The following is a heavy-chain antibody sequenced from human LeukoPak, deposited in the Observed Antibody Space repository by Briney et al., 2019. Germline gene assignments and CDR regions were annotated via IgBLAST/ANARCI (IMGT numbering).Heavy chain of an antibody. CDR2: IYYSGST. CDR1: GGSISSSSYY. CDR3: ARHRTIGDYFDY. Sequence: SETLSLTCTVSGGSISSSSYYWGWIRQPPGKGLEWIGSIYYSGSTYYNPSLKSRVAISVDTSKNQFSLKLSSVTAADTAVYYCARHRTIGDYFDYWGQGTLVTVSS. D-gene: IGHD4/OR15-4a*01. V-gene: IGHV4-39*01. J-gene: IGHJ4*02.